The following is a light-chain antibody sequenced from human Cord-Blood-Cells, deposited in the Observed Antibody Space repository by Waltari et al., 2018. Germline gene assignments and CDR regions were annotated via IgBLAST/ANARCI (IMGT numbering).Light chain of an antibody. CDR3: QLRSNWPWT. CDR1: QSVSSY. J-gene: IGKJ1*01. Sequence: EIVLTQSPATLSLSPGERATLPCRASQSVSSYLACDPQKPGQAPRPLIYDASNRATDIPARFSGSGAGTDFALTISSLDSEDCAVYYCQLRSNWPWTFGQGTKVEIK. V-gene: IGKV3-11*01. CDR2: DAS.